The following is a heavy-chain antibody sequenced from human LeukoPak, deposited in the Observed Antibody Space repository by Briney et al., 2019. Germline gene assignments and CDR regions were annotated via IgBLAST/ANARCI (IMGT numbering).Heavy chain of an antibody. CDR1: GYTFTGYY. CDR3: ARIIYYYDRSGIEGGSDY. J-gene: IGHJ4*02. V-gene: IGHV1-2*06. Sequence: GASVKVSCKASGYTFTGYYMHWVRQAPGQGLEWMGRINPNSGGTNYAQKFQGRVTMTRDTSISTAYMELSRLRSDDTAVYYCARIIYYYDRSGIEGGSDYWGQGTLVTVSS. D-gene: IGHD3-22*01. CDR2: INPNSGGT.